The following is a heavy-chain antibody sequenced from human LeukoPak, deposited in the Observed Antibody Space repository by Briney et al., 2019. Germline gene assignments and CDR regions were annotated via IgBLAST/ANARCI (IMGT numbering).Heavy chain of an antibody. V-gene: IGHV3-7*04. CDR3: ARGDAFSGDH. CDR1: GFSFTNFW. CDR2: IHPEGNEK. J-gene: IGHJ4*02. Sequence: GGSLRLSCAVSGFSFTNFWMSWVRQAPGRGLEWVANIHPEGNEKDHVESVKGRFPISRDNTKNLLFLQMNGLRVEDTAVYYCARGDAFSGDHWGQGTLVTVSS.